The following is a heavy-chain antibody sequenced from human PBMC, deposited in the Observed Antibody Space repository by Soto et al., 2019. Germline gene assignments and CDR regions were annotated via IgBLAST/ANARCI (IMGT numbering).Heavy chain of an antibody. J-gene: IGHJ4*02. D-gene: IGHD3-22*01. V-gene: IGHV1-69*13. CDR3: ARHDSSGYYTFDY. CDR1: GGTFSSYA. CDR2: IIPIFGTA. Sequence: SVKVSCKASGGTFSSYAISWVRQAPGQGLEWMGGIIPIFGTANYAQKFQGRVTITADESTSTAYMELSSLRSEDTAVYYCARHDSSGYYTFDYWGQGTLVTSPQ.